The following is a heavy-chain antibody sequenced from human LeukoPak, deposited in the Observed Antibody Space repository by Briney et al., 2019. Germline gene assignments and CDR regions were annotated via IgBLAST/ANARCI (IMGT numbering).Heavy chain of an antibody. J-gene: IGHJ4*02. CDR1: GYTFTSYD. D-gene: IGHD4-17*01. Sequence: ASVKVSCKASGYTFTSYDINWVRQAPGQGLEWMGWINPNSGGTNYAQKFQGRVTMTRDTSISTAYMELSRLRSDDTAVYYCARDQEVGDYPRVMGYWGQGTLVTVSS. CDR3: ARDQEVGDYPRVMGY. CDR2: INPNSGGT. V-gene: IGHV1-2*02.